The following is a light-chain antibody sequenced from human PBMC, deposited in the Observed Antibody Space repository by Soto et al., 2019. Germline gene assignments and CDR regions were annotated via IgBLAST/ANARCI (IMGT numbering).Light chain of an antibody. V-gene: IGKV3-20*01. Sequence: EIVLTQSPGTLSLSPGDRATLSCRANQSISSSYLSWYQQKPGQPPSLLFYGASSRATGTPDRFSGSGSGTDLTLTISRLEPEDFAVYYCQQYGSSPRTFGQGTSVELK. CDR1: QSISSSY. CDR3: QQYGSSPRT. CDR2: GAS. J-gene: IGKJ1*01.